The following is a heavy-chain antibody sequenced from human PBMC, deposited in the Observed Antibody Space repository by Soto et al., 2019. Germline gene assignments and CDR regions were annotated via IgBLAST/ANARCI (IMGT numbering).Heavy chain of an antibody. Sequence: GGSLSLSCAASGFTFSSYSMNLVRRAPGRGLEWVSSISSSSSYIYYADSVKGRFTISRDNAKNSLYLQMNSLRAEDTAVYYCARDAYDFWSGYSYYYGMDVWGQGTTVTVSS. J-gene: IGHJ6*02. V-gene: IGHV3-21*01. CDR2: ISSSSSYI. CDR1: GFTFSSYS. CDR3: ARDAYDFWSGYSYYYGMDV. D-gene: IGHD3-3*01.